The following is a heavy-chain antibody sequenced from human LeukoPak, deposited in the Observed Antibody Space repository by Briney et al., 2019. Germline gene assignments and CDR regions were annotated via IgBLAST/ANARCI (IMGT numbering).Heavy chain of an antibody. CDR3: AKDQRRRVYTFDY. Sequence: GGSPRLSCAASGFTFSSYAMSWVRQAPGKGLEWVSAISGSGGSTYYADSVKGRFTISRDNSKNTLYLQMNSLRAEDTAVYYCAKDQRRRVYTFDYWGQGTLVTVSS. CDR2: ISGSGGST. CDR1: GFTFSSYA. V-gene: IGHV3-23*01. D-gene: IGHD6-13*01. J-gene: IGHJ4*02.